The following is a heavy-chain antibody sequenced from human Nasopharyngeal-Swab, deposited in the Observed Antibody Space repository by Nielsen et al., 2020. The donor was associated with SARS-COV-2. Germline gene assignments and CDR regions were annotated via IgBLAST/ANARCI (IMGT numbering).Heavy chain of an antibody. J-gene: IGHJ6*02. Sequence: ASVHVSCKASGYTFTSHAMHRLRQAPGLSLQGMGWNNAGNGNTKYSQKFLGRVTITRDTSASTAYMELSSLRSEDTAVYYCARYVDYDILTSYYYYGMDVWGQGTTVTVSS. D-gene: IGHD3-9*01. CDR3: ARYVDYDILTSYYYYGMDV. CDR1: GYTFTSHA. V-gene: IGHV1-3*01. CDR2: NNAGNGNT.